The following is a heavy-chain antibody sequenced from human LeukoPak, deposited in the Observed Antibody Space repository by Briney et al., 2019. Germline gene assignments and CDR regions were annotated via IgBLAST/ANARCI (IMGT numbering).Heavy chain of an antibody. J-gene: IGHJ6*04. Sequence: VASLKVSSKASGDTFTNYGITWGRQAPGQGREWMIWISAYNADTNYAQKFQGRVTVTTDKSTSTVSMEMRRMRSDDPAIYYCARTDYDILTGARMEVRGKGNTIPVSS. V-gene: IGHV1-18*04. CDR2: ISAYNADT. D-gene: IGHD3-9*01. CDR3: ARTDYDILTGARMEV. CDR1: GDTFTNYG.